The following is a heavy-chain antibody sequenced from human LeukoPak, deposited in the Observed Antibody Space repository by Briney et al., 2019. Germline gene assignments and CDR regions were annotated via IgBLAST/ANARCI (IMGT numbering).Heavy chain of an antibody. CDR3: ARGARPLWFGETSYYFDY. CDR1: GDSFSGYY. V-gene: IGHV4-34*01. CDR2: INHRGTT. Sequence: PSETLSLTCAVYGDSFSGYYWSWIRQPPGKGLEWIAEINHRGTTHYNPSLKSRVNISADTSKNQFSLKLSSVTAADTAVYYCARGARPLWFGETSYYFDYWGQGTLVTVSS. J-gene: IGHJ4*02. D-gene: IGHD3-10*01.